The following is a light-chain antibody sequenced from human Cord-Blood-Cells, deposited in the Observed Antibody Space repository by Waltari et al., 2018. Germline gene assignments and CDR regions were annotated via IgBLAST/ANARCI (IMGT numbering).Light chain of an antibody. J-gene: IGLJ1*01. CDR1: SSDVGGYNY. V-gene: IGLV2-14*01. CDR2: EVR. CDR3: SSYTSSSTLLYV. Sequence: QPALTQPASVSGSPGQPTTISCTGTSSDVGGYNYVSWYKQHPGKAPKLLIYEVRNRPAGVPNRFSGAESGNTASLTISGLQAEDEADYYCSSYTSSSTLLYVFGTVTKVTVL.